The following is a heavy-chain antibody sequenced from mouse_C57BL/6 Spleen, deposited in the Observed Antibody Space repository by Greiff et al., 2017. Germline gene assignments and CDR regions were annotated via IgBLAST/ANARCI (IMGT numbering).Heavy chain of an antibody. CDR2: IFPGSGST. J-gene: IGHJ2*01. CDR1: GYTFTDYY. D-gene: IGHD2-1*01. Sequence: QVQLQQSGPELVKPGASVKISCTASGYTFTDYYINWVKQRPGQGLEWIGWIFPGSGSTYYNEKFKGKATLTVDTSSSTAYMLLSSLTSEDSAVYFCARSRYYGNYFDCWGQGTTLTVAS. CDR3: ARSRYYGNYFDC. V-gene: IGHV1-75*01.